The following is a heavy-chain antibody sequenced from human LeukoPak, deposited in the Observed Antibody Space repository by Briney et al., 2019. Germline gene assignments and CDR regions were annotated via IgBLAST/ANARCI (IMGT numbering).Heavy chain of an antibody. CDR1: GGSFSGYS. Sequence: SESLSLTCAVSGGSFSGYSRSWIRQPPGKGLEWIGEINHSGSTNYYPSLKSRVTISLDTSRNQFSLKLSSVTAADTAVYYGARGRRRIDPWGQGTLVTVSS. V-gene: IGHV4-34*01. D-gene: IGHD1-14*01. CDR2: INHSGST. CDR3: ARGRRRIDP. J-gene: IGHJ5*02.